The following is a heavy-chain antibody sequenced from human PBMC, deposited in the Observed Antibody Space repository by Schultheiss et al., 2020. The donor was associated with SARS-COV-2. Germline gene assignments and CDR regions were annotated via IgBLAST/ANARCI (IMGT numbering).Heavy chain of an antibody. CDR2: IYTSGST. Sequence: SETLSLTCTVSGGSISSYYWSWIRQPAGKGLEWIGRIYTSGSTNYNPSLKSRVTISVDTSKNQFSLKLSSVTAADTAVYYCASGSTSLYTFDYWGQGTLVTVSS. J-gene: IGHJ4*02. CDR3: ASGSTSLYTFDY. CDR1: GGSISSYY. D-gene: IGHD2-2*01. V-gene: IGHV4-4*07.